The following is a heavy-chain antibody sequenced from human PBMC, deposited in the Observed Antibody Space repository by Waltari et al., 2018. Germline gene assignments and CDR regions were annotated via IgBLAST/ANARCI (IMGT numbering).Heavy chain of an antibody. J-gene: IGHJ3*02. CDR2: IKKDGSEE. V-gene: IGHV3-7*01. D-gene: IGHD3-22*01. CDR3: ARDQWFAFDI. CDR1: GFPLRSYW. Sequence: EVQLVESGGGLVQPGGSLRLSCAASGFPLRSYWMSWVRQDPGKGLEWVANIKKDGSEEYYVDSVRGRFTISRDNAKNSLYLQMNSLRPEDTAVYYCARDQWFAFDIWGQGTMVTVSS.